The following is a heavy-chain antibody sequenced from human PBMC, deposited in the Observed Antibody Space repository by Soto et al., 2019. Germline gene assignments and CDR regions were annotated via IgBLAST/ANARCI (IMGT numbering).Heavy chain of an antibody. V-gene: IGHV3-9*01. CDR3: AKSFMTTYHLYGYMDV. J-gene: IGHJ6*03. Sequence: EVQLVESGGSLVQPGRSLRLSCAASGFAFRDFAMHWVRQTPGKGLEWVSGITWNGVAMGYADSVRGRFTISRDDAKNSLYLQMNSLRPEDTALYYCAKSFMTTYHLYGYMDVWGKGTSVTVS. D-gene: IGHD4-17*01. CDR2: ITWNGVAM. CDR1: GFAFRDFA.